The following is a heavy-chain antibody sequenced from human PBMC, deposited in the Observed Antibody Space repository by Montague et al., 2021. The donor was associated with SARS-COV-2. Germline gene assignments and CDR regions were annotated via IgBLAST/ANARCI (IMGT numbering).Heavy chain of an antibody. CDR3: AKDYYDSSGQYYYYYGMDV. D-gene: IGHD3-22*01. CDR1: GFTFSSYA. J-gene: IGHJ6*02. V-gene: IGHV3-23*01. CDR2: ISGSGGST. Sequence: SLRLSCAASGFTFSSYAMSWVRQAPGKGLEWVSAISGSGGSTYYADSLKGRFTISRDNSKNTLYLQMNSLRAEDTAVYYCAKDYYDSSGQYYYYYGMDVWGQGTTVTVSS.